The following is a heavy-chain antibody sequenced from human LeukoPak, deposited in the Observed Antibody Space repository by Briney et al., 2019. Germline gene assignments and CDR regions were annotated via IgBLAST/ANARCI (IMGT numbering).Heavy chain of an antibody. V-gene: IGHV4-34*01. J-gene: IGHJ6*02. CDR2: INHSGST. CDR1: GGSFSGYY. CDR3: AGSQWLVGVYYYYYYGMDV. Sequence: SETLSLTCAVYGGSFSGYYWSWIRQPPGKGLEWIGEINHSGSTNYNPSLKSRVTISVDTSKNQFSLKLSSVTAADTAVYYCAGSQWLVGVYYYYYYGMDVWGQGTTVTVSS. D-gene: IGHD6-19*01.